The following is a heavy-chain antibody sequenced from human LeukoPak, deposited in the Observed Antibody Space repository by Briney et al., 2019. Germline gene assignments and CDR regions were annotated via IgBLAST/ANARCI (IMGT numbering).Heavy chain of an antibody. Sequence: GRSLRLSCAASGFTFSTYAIHWVRQAPGKGLEWVAVISYDGSNEYYADSVKGRFTISRDNSKNPLYLQMNSLRAEDTAVYYCARLSTAVADSDYWGQGTLVTVSS. D-gene: IGHD6-13*01. CDR2: ISYDGSNE. J-gene: IGHJ4*02. V-gene: IGHV3-30-3*01. CDR3: ARLSTAVADSDY. CDR1: GFTFSTYA.